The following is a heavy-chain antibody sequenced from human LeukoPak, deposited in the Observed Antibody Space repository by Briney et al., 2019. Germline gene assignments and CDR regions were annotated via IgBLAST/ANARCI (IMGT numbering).Heavy chain of an antibody. V-gene: IGHV3-23*01. CDR1: GFTFSNYA. CDR3: AKVSTTGSGTPIGKFDY. CDR2: ISGGGGTT. J-gene: IGHJ4*02. D-gene: IGHD5/OR15-5a*01. Sequence: GGSLRLSCAASGFTFSNYAMSWVRQAPGKGLEWVSGISGGGGTTYYADFVKGRFTISRDNSKNTVFLQMNSLRAEDTAVYYCAKVSTTGSGTPIGKFDYWGQGALVTVSS.